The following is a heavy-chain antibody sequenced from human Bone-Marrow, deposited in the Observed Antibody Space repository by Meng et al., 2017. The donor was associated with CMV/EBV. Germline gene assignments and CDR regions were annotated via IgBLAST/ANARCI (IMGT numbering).Heavy chain of an antibody. V-gene: IGHV4-34*01. CDR3: ARGGGYCSGTSCYNDY. D-gene: IGHD2-2*02. J-gene: IGHJ4*02. Sequence: GSLRLSCAVYGGSFSGYYWTWIRQPPRKGLEWIGEIDHSGSNNYNPSLKSRVTISVDTSKSQFSLRLSSVTAADTAIYDCARGGGYCSGTSCYNDYWGQGMLVTVSS. CDR1: GGSFSGYY. CDR2: IDHSGSN.